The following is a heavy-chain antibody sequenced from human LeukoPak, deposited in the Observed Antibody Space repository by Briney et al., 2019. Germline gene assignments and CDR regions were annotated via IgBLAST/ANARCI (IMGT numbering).Heavy chain of an antibody. Sequence: SETLSLTCTVSGGSISGYYWSWIRQPPGKGLECIGYIYYSGSTNYNPSLKSRVTISVDTSKNQFSLKLNSVTAADTAVYYCARASTAAEYLDAFDIWGQGTMVTVSS. CDR3: ARASTAAEYLDAFDI. CDR1: GGSISGYY. J-gene: IGHJ3*02. D-gene: IGHD6-13*01. CDR2: IYYSGST. V-gene: IGHV4-59*01.